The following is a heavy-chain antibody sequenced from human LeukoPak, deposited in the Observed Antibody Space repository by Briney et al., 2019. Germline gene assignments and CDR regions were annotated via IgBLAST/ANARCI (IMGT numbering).Heavy chain of an antibody. CDR2: IYTSGST. CDR3: AGGASYYDSSGYYSGFDY. Sequence: SETLSLTCTVSGGSISSYYWSWIRQPAGKGLEWIGRIYTSGSTNYNASLKSRVTMSVDTSKNQFSLKLSSVTAADTAVYYCAGGASYYDSSGYYSGFDYWGQGTLVTVSS. CDR1: GGSISSYY. V-gene: IGHV4-4*07. D-gene: IGHD3-22*01. J-gene: IGHJ4*02.